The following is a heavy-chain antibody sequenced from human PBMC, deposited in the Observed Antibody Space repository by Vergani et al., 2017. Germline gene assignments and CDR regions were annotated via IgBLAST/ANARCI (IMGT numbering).Heavy chain of an antibody. J-gene: IGHJ4*02. CDR2: INHSGST. V-gene: IGHV4-34*01. CDR1: GGSFSGYY. D-gene: IGHD6-19*01. Sequence: QVQLQQWGAGLLKPSETLSLTCAVYGGSFSGYYWSWIRQPPGKGLEWIGEINHSGSTNYNPSLKSRVTISVDTSKNQLSLKLSSVTAADTAVYYCARGDSSGWYGYWGQGTLVTVSS. CDR3: ARGDSSGWYGY.